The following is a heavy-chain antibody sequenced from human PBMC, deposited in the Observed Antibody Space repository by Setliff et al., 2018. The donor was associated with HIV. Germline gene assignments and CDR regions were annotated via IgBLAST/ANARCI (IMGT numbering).Heavy chain of an antibody. CDR3: ARDPGSSSFDY. Sequence: GGSLRLSCAASGFTFSTYQMSWVRQAPGKGLEWVAKITQDGSVTNYVDSVKGRFTISRDNAKNLVFLQMSSLRAEDTAAYYCARDPGSSSFDYWGQGTPVTVSS. CDR2: ITQDGSVT. J-gene: IGHJ4*02. CDR1: GFTFSTYQ. D-gene: IGHD6-19*01. V-gene: IGHV3-7*03.